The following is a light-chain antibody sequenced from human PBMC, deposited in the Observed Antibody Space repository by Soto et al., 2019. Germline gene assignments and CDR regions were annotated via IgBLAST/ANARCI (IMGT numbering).Light chain of an antibody. CDR3: QQYGTSPRT. V-gene: IGKV3-20*01. CDR2: GAS. CDR1: QSVTSNY. J-gene: IGKJ1*01. Sequence: EVELTQSPGTLSLSPGDTATLSCRASQSVTSNYLAWYQQKAGQPPRLLIYGASTRASGIPDRFSGSGSGTGFTLTIDRLEPEDFAVYYCQQYGTSPRTFGRGTKVEIK.